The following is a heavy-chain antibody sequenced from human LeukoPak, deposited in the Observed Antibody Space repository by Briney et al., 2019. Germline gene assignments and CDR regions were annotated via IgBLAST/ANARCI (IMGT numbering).Heavy chain of an antibody. CDR1: GGSIGSRNW. J-gene: IGHJ4*02. CDR3: ARGIGAADF. Sequence: TSETLSLTCAVSGGSIGSRNWWSWVRQPPGKGLQWIGEIYQSGSSIYNPSLRSRVTMSVDKSKDQLSLKLSSVTAADTAVYYCARGIGAADFWGQGILVTVSS. CDR2: IYQSGSS. D-gene: IGHD3-16*01. V-gene: IGHV4-4*02.